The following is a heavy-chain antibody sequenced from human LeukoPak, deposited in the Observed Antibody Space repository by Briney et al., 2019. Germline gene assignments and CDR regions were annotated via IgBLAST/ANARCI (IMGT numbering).Heavy chain of an antibody. CDR3: ARNGCRGGSCYSRAYYYGMDF. Sequence: GGSLRLSCAASGFTFSSYSMNWVRQAPGKGLEWVSSISSSSSYIYYADSVKGRFTISRDNAKNSLYLQMNSLRAEDTAVYYCARNGCRGGSCYSRAYYYGMDFWGQGTTVTVSS. CDR2: ISSSSSYI. D-gene: IGHD2-15*01. J-gene: IGHJ6*02. V-gene: IGHV3-21*01. CDR1: GFTFSSYS.